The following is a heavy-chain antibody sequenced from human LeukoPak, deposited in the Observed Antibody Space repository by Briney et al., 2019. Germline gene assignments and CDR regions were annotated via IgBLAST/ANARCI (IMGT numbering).Heavy chain of an antibody. D-gene: IGHD2-15*01. CDR1: GFTFSSYS. CDR2: ISSSSSYI. J-gene: IGHJ4*02. CDR3: ARGETSWTLPNDY. Sequence: GGSLRLSCVASGFTFSSYSMNWVRQAPGKGLEWVSSISSSSSYIYYADSVKGRITISRDNAKSSLYLQMNSLRAEDTAVYYCARGETSWTLPNDYWGQGTLVTVS. V-gene: IGHV3-21*01.